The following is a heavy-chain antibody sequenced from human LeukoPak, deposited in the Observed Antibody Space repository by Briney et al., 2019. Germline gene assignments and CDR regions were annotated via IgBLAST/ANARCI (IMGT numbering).Heavy chain of an antibody. Sequence: SETLSLTCIVSGGSISSSIYYWAWVRQPPGKGLEWIGTVFYNGATQYSPSLRSRVTISIDTSTNQFSLKLTSVTAADTALYYCARGVGYGGDAARAFDIWGQGTMVTVSS. CDR2: VFYNGAT. CDR1: GGSISSSIYY. D-gene: IGHD4-23*01. V-gene: IGHV4-39*07. J-gene: IGHJ3*02. CDR3: ARGVGYGGDAARAFDI.